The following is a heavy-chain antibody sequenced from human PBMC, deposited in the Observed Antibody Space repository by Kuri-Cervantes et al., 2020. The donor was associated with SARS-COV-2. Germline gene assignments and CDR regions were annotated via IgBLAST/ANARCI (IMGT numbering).Heavy chain of an antibody. CDR3: ARTSVAGLDY. D-gene: IGHD6-19*01. CDR1: GFTFSSYE. Sequence: GGSLRLSCAASGFTFSSYEMNWVRQAPGKGLEWVSYISSSASTIYYADSVKGRFTISRDNAKNSLYLQMNSLRADDTAVYYCARTSVAGLDYWGQGTLVTVSS. J-gene: IGHJ4*02. CDR2: ISSSASTI. V-gene: IGHV3-48*03.